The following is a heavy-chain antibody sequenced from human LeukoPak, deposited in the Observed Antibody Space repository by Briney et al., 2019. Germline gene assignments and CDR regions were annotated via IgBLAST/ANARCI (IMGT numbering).Heavy chain of an antibody. V-gene: IGHV4-59*01. CDR2: IYYSGST. CDR1: GGSISSYY. D-gene: IGHD6-13*01. J-gene: IGHJ3*02. Sequence: SETLSLTCTVSGGSISSYYWSWIRQPPGKGLEWIGYIYYSGSTNYNPSLKSRVTISVDTSKNQFSLKLSSVTAADTAVYYCAAQQLDAFDIWGQGTMVTVSS. CDR3: AAQQLDAFDI.